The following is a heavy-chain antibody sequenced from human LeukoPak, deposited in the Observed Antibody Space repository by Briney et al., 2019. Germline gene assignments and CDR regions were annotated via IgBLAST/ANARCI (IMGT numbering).Heavy chain of an antibody. CDR2: ISGSGGST. CDR1: GFTFSSYA. D-gene: IGHD6-6*01. J-gene: IGHJ5*02. Sequence: PGGSLRLSCAASGFTFSSYAMSRVRQAPGKGLEWVSAISGSGGSTYYADSVKGRFTISRDNSKNTLYLQMNSLRAEDTAVYYCAKGYGSSSWFDPWGQGTLVTVSS. CDR3: AKGYGSSSWFDP. V-gene: IGHV3-23*01.